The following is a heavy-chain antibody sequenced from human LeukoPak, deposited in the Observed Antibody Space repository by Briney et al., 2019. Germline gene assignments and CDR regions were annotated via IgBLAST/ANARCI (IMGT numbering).Heavy chain of an antibody. J-gene: IGHJ4*02. V-gene: IGHV3-13*04. D-gene: IGHD5-24*01. CDR2: IGTAGDT. CDR3: ARADMAFFDY. CDR1: GFTFSSYD. Sequence: GGSLRLSCAASGFTFSSYDMHWVRQATGKGLEWVSAIGTAGDTYYPGSVKGRFTISRDNSKNIVYLQMNRLRVDDTAVYYCARADMAFFDYWGQGTLVTVSS.